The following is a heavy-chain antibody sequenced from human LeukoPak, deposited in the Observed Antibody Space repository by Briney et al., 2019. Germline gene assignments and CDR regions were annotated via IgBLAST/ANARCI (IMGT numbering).Heavy chain of an antibody. V-gene: IGHV3-48*01. Sequence: GGSLRLSCAASGFTFSGFSLNWVRQAPGKGLEWISNIRPSGSHMYYAASVKGRFTISRDSATNSLYLQMNNLKVDDSAVCFCVRDFNWAFDSWGQGTLVTVSS. D-gene: IGHD7-27*01. CDR2: IRPSGSHM. CDR1: GFTFSGFS. J-gene: IGHJ4*02. CDR3: VRDFNWAFDS.